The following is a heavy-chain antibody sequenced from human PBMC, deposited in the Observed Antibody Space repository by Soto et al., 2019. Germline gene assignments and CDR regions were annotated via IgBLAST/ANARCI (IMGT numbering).Heavy chain of an antibody. CDR3: GAGQYFSDY. D-gene: IGHD6-13*01. J-gene: IGHJ4*02. CDR1: GFSFTNYG. Sequence: QVQLVESGGGEVQPGKSLRLSCAASGFSFTNYGMHWVRQAPGKGLECVELISYDGTNKYYADSVKGRFTISRDNSKNTLYLQMNSLRPEDTAVYYCGAGQYFSDYWGQGTLVSVSS. CDR2: ISYDGTNK. V-gene: IGHV3-30*03.